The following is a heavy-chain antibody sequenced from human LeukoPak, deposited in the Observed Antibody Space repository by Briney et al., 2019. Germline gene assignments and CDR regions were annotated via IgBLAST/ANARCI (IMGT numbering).Heavy chain of an antibody. CDR1: GFTFSTFG. CDR2: IWYDGSDK. J-gene: IGHJ4*02. D-gene: IGHD6-6*01. CDR3: ARDWGTTSSAGYYFDT. V-gene: IGHV3-33*01. Sequence: GGSLRLSCAASGFTFSTFGMHWVRQAPGKGLEWVAIIWYDGSDKYYADSVKGRFTVSRDNSKNTLHLQVNSLRAEDTAVYYCARDWGTTSSAGYYFDTWGQGALVTVSS.